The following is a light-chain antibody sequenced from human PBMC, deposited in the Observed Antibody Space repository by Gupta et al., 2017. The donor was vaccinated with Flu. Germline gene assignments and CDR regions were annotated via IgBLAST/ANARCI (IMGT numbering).Light chain of an antibody. CDR3: QQNDMIPYT. J-gene: IGKJ2*01. CDR1: QSITVY. V-gene: IGKV1-39*01. CDR2: GAS. Sequence: GDRVTITCRTSQSITVYLNWYQHKPGQAPNLLIYGASFLQSGVPSRFSGTGSGTDFTLTISSLQPEDFATYYCQQNDMIPYTFGQGTKMEIK.